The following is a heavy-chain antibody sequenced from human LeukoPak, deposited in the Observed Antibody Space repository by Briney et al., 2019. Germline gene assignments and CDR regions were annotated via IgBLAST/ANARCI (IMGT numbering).Heavy chain of an antibody. Sequence: GGSLRLSCAASGFTFSSYGMHWVRQAPGKGLEWVAFIRYDGSNKYYADSVKGRFTISRDNSKNTLYLQMNSLRAEDTAVYYCAKTAMVRGVIMIYYFDYWGQGTLVTVSS. CDR3: AKTAMVRGVIMIYYFDY. CDR2: IRYDGSNK. J-gene: IGHJ4*02. D-gene: IGHD3-10*01. CDR1: GFTFSSYG. V-gene: IGHV3-30*02.